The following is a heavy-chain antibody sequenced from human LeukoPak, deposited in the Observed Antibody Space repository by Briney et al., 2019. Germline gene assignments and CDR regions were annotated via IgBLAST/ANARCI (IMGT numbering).Heavy chain of an antibody. Sequence: PSETLSLTCTASGGSISSYYWSWIRQPAGKGLEWIGRIYTSGSTNYNPSLKSRVTMSVDTSKNQFSLKLSSVTAADTAVYYCARDSGYDFWSGYISQHNWFDPWGQGTLVTVSS. CDR2: IYTSGST. CDR1: GGSISSYY. V-gene: IGHV4-4*07. CDR3: ARDSGYDFWSGYISQHNWFDP. J-gene: IGHJ5*02. D-gene: IGHD3-3*01.